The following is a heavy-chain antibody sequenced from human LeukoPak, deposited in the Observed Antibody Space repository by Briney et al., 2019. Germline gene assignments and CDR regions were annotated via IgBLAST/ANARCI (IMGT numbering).Heavy chain of an antibody. D-gene: IGHD6-19*01. Sequence: GGSLRLSCAVSGFNFSSYAMHWVRQAPGKGLDWVTVISYDGSNKYYADSVRGRFTISRDNSMNTLYLQINSLRTEDTAMYYCARDFTSGWYGAVDYWGQGALVTVSS. CDR3: ARDFTSGWYGAVDY. CDR1: GFNFSSYA. CDR2: ISYDGSNK. J-gene: IGHJ4*02. V-gene: IGHV3-30-3*01.